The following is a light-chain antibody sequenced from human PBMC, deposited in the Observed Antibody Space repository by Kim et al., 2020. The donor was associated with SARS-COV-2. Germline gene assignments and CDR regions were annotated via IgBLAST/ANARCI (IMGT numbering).Light chain of an antibody. V-gene: IGKV1-5*03. Sequence: LSASIGGRVTITWRAREDSGTWLAWYQQRPGKAPNLLIYEASSLESGVPTRFSGSGSGTEFTLTISSLQPDDLGTYYCQEHNTRTFGQGTKVDIK. CDR3: QEHNTRT. CDR2: EAS. J-gene: IGKJ1*01. CDR1: EDSGTW.